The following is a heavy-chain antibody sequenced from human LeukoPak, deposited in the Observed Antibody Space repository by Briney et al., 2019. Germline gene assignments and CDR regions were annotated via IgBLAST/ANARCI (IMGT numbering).Heavy chain of an antibody. Sequence: PGGSLRLSCAASGFTFSSYGMRWVRQAPGKGLEWVAFIRYDGSNKYYADSVKGRFTISRDNSKNTLYLQMNSLRTEDTAVYYCAKGFRNYYYNYMDVWGKGTTVTVSS. CDR1: GFTFSSYG. CDR3: AKGFRNYYYNYMDV. CDR2: IRYDGSNK. J-gene: IGHJ6*03. V-gene: IGHV3-30*02. D-gene: IGHD1-14*01.